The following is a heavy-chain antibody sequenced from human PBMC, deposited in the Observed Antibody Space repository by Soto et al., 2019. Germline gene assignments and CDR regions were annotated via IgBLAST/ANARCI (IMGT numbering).Heavy chain of an antibody. CDR2: ISGSGGST. J-gene: IGHJ4*02. D-gene: IGHD6-13*01. Sequence: QPGGSLRLSCAASGFTFSSYAMSWVRQAPGKGLEWVSAISGSGGSTYYADSVKGRFTISRDNSKNTLYLQMNSLRAEDTAVYYCAKDLPYIAAKSPLPPNTDYWGQGTLVTVSS. V-gene: IGHV3-23*01. CDR1: GFTFSSYA. CDR3: AKDLPYIAAKSPLPPNTDY.